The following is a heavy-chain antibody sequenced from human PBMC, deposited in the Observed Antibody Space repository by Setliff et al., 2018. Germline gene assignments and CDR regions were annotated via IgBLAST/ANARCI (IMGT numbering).Heavy chain of an antibody. CDR2: VYYSGTA. CDR3: VRGRTSGLFLSRFDP. V-gene: IGHV4-59*11. J-gene: IGHJ5*02. CDR1: GGSISSHY. Sequence: PSETLSLTCTVSGGSISSHYWTWIRQPAGKGLEFTGYVYYSGTANYSPSLRSRLTISEDTSENQFSLKLSSVTAADTAIYFCVRGRTSGLFLSRFDPWGQGTLVTVSS. D-gene: IGHD2-21*01.